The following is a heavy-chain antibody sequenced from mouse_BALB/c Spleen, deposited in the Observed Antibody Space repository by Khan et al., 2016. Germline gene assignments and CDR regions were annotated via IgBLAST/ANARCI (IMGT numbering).Heavy chain of an antibody. CDR1: GYTFSSYW. J-gene: IGHJ3*01. V-gene: IGHV1-9*01. Sequence: QVRLQQSGAELMKPGASVKISCKATGYTFSSYWIEWVKQRPGHGLAWIGEILPGSGSTNYNEKFKGKATFTADTSSNTAYMQLSSLTSEDSAVYYCARGGTTARFAYWGQGTLVTASA. D-gene: IGHD1-2*01. CDR2: ILPGSGST. CDR3: ARGGTTARFAY.